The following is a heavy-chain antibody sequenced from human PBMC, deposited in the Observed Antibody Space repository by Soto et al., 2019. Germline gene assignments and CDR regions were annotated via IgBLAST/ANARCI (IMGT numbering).Heavy chain of an antibody. Sequence: GGSLRLSCAASGFSFHEYAMHWVRQAPGKGLEWVSGISYDSGAIGYADSVKGRFTISRDNTRNSLFLQLDSLRSDDTAFYYCAKDYHGNHWFDHWGLGTLVTVSS. CDR3: AKDYHGNHWFDH. V-gene: IGHV3-9*01. D-gene: IGHD1-1*01. CDR1: GFSFHEYA. J-gene: IGHJ4*01. CDR2: ISYDSGAI.